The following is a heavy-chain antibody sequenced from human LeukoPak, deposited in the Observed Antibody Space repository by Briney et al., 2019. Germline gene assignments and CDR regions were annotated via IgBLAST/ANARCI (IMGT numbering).Heavy chain of an antibody. Sequence: GGSLRLSCAASGFTFSSYSMNWVRQAPGKGLEWVSSISSSSSYIHYADSVKGRFTISRDNAKNSLYLQMNSLRAEDTAVYYCARGASGVFDYWGQGTLVTVSS. CDR3: ARGASGVFDY. CDR1: GFTFSSYS. D-gene: IGHD1-26*01. V-gene: IGHV3-21*01. J-gene: IGHJ4*02. CDR2: ISSSSSYI.